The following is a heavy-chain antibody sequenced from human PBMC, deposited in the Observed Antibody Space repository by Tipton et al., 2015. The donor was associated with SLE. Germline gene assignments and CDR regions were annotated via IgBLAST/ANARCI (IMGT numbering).Heavy chain of an antibody. J-gene: IGHJ4*02. CDR3: ANVNAGTKDY. Sequence: LRLSCTVSGGSISSSSYYWGWIRQPPGKGLEWIGSIYHSGSTNYNPSLKSRVTISVDTSKNQFSLKLSSVTAADTAVYYCANVNAGTKDYWGQGTLVTVSS. D-gene: IGHD6-13*01. CDR2: IYHSGST. V-gene: IGHV4-39*07. CDR1: GGSISSSSYY.